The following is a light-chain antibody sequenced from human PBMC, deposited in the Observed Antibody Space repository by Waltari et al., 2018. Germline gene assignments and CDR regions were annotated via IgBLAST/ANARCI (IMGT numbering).Light chain of an antibody. J-gene: IGKJ2*01. Sequence: DIQMTQSPSSLSASVGDSVTITCRASQTISTHLNWYQQTAGKAPKLRIYAASALQSGVPSRFRGSGSGTDFTLTITSLQPEDFATYYCHQSHTVPHTFGQGTKLEIK. CDR3: HQSHTVPHT. V-gene: IGKV1-39*01. CDR2: AAS. CDR1: QTISTH.